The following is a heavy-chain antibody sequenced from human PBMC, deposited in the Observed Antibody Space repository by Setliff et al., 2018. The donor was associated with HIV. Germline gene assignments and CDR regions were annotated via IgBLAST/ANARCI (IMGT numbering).Heavy chain of an antibody. CDR3: TRGPEGVAGGDY. D-gene: IGHD3-3*01. V-gene: IGHV4-59*11. CDR2: IYYSGST. Sequence: SETLSLTCTVSGDSISSHYWNWIRQPPGKALEWIGYIYYSGSTNYNPSFKSRVTISVDRSKRQFSLNLSSVTAADTAIYYCTRGPEGVAGGDYWGQG. CDR1: GDSISSHY. J-gene: IGHJ4*02.